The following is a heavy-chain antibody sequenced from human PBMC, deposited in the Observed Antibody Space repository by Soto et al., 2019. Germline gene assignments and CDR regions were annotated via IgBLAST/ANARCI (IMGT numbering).Heavy chain of an antibody. CDR3: ARDSSLPPGYYDILTGYYLAPFDY. J-gene: IGHJ4*02. Sequence: GGSLRLSCAASGFTFSSYGMHWVRQAPGKGLEWVAVIWYDGSNKYYADSVKGRFTISRDNSKNTLYLQMNSLRAEDTAVYYCARDSSLPPGYYDILTGYYLAPFDYWGQGTLVTVSS. CDR1: GFTFSSYG. V-gene: IGHV3-33*01. D-gene: IGHD3-9*01. CDR2: IWYDGSNK.